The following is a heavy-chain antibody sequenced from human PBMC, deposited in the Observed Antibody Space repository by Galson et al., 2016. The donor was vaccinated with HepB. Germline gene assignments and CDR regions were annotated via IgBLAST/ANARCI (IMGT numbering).Heavy chain of an antibody. CDR2: IDSSGTTI. CDR1: GFTFSDYY. D-gene: IGHD4-17*01. J-gene: IGHJ4*02. V-gene: IGHV3-11*01. Sequence: SLRLSCAASGFTFSDYYMNWIRQAPGKGLECISYIDSSGTTIYYSDSVKGRFTVSRDNAKNSLYLQMNRLRVEDTAVYYCARGLYYGDYAPHYWGQGALATASS. CDR3: ARGLYYGDYAPHY.